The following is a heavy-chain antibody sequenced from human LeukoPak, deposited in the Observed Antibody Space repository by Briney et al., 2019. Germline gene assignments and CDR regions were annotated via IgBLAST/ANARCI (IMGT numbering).Heavy chain of an antibody. CDR1: GYTFTGYY. CDR3: ARDRAAAGLNNWFDP. CDR2: IVPIFGTA. Sequence: SVKVSCKASGYTFTGYYMHWVRQAPGQGLEWMGGIVPIFGTADYAQKFQGRVTITADESTSTAYMELSSLRSEDTAVYYCARDRAAAGLNNWFDPWGQGTRVTVSS. J-gene: IGHJ5*02. V-gene: IGHV1-69*13. D-gene: IGHD6-13*01.